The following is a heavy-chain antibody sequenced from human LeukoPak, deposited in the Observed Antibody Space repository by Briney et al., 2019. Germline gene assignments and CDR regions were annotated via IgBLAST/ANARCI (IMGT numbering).Heavy chain of an antibody. CDR2: IYNSGSN. J-gene: IGHJ6*02. V-gene: IGHV4-61*01. CDR1: GGSVSSGSYY. D-gene: IGHD5/OR15-5a*01. CDR3: ARDVLGFYGMDV. Sequence: SETLSLTCTVSGGSVSSGSYYWSWIRQPPGKGLEWIGYIYNSGSNNYIPSLKSRVAISVDTSKDQFSLKLSSVTAADAAVYYCARDVLGFYGMDVWGQGTTVTVSS.